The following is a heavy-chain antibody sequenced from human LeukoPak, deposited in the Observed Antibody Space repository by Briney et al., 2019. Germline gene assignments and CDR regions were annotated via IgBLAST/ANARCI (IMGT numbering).Heavy chain of an antibody. CDR1: GFTFSSYG. V-gene: IGHV3-33*01. J-gene: IGHJ4*02. D-gene: IGHD3-22*01. CDR2: IWYDGSNS. CDR3: ARYYYDSSGYYQPLDY. Sequence: PGGSLSLSSSASGFTFSSYGMHWVRQAPGKGRKWGAIIWYDGSNSSYADSVKGRFTISRDTSKNTLYLQMNSLRAEDTAVYYCARYYYDSSGYYQPLDYWGQGTLVTVSS.